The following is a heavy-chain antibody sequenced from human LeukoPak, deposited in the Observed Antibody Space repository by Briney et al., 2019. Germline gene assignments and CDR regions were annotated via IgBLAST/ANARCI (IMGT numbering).Heavy chain of an antibody. D-gene: IGHD3-16*01. V-gene: IGHV3-7*01. CDR2: IKGTGSEK. CDR1: GFTFSSYW. J-gene: IGHJ3*02. Sequence: PGGSLRLSCAASGFTFSSYWMSWVRQAPGKGLEWVANIKGTGSEKYYVDSVKGRFTISRDNAKNSLYLQMNSLRAEDTAVYYCATPGGTDAFDIWGQGTMVTVSS. CDR3: ATPGGTDAFDI.